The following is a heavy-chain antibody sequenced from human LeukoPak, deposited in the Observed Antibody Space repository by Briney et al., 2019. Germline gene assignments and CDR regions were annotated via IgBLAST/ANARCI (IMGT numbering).Heavy chain of an antibody. CDR3: ARGEGSGPIYGLDV. CDR1: ALRFSSFA. Sequence: PGGSLRLSCAASALRFSSFAMTWVRQVPGKGLEWVSGIHGSGETTYYADSVKGRFTISRDSAKNSLDLQMNSLRDEDTAVYFCARGEGSGPIYGLDVWGQGTTVTVSS. D-gene: IGHD3-10*01. J-gene: IGHJ6*02. CDR2: IHGSGETT. V-gene: IGHV3-23*01.